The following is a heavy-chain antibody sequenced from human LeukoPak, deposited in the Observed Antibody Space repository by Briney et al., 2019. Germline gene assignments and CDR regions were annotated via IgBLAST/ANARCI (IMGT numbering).Heavy chain of an antibody. CDR1: GFTFSSYW. J-gene: IGHJ4*02. CDR3: ARDQRGVTGIRDFDY. D-gene: IGHD2-21*02. CDR2: INSDGSST. V-gene: IGHV3-74*01. Sequence: PGGSLRLSCAASGFTFSSYWMDWVRQAPGKGLVWVSRINSDGSSTDYADSVKGRFTISRDNAKNSLYLQMNSLRVDDTGIYYCARDQRGVTGIRDFDYWGQGTRVTVSS.